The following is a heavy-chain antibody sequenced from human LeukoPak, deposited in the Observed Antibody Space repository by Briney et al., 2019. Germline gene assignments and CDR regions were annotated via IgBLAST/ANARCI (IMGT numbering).Heavy chain of an antibody. Sequence: PSETLSLTCAVYGGSFSGYYWSWIRQPPGKGLEWIGEINHSGSTNYNPSLKSRVTISVDTSKNQFSLKLSSVTAADTAVYYCARGKTGYSSKKNWFDPWGQGTLVTVSS. J-gene: IGHJ5*02. CDR2: INHSGST. D-gene: IGHD6-13*01. CDR1: GGSFSGYY. V-gene: IGHV4-34*01. CDR3: ARGKTGYSSKKNWFDP.